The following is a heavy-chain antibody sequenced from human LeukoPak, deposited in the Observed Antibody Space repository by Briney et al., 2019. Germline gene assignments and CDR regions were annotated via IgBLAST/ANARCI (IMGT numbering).Heavy chain of an antibody. Sequence: SETLSLTCAVSGYSISSGYYWGWIRQPPGKGLEWIGSIYHSGSTYYNPSLKSLVTISVDTSKNQFSLKLSSVTAADTAVYYCARGSGYSSGRFDYWGQGTLVTVSS. J-gene: IGHJ4*02. CDR3: ARGSGYSSGRFDY. CDR1: GYSISSGYY. D-gene: IGHD6-19*01. V-gene: IGHV4-38-2*01. CDR2: IYHSGST.